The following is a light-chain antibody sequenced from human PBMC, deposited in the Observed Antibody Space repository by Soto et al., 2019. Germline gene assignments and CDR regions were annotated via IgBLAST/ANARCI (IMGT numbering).Light chain of an antibody. V-gene: IGKV3-20*01. CDR1: QSVSSNY. CDR2: GAS. CDR3: QQYGSSPYT. Sequence: EIVLTQSPGTLSLSPGERATLSCRASQSVSSNYLSWFQQKPGQAPRLLIYGASNRASGIPDRFSGSGSGTDFTITISRLEPEDVAVSYCQQYGSSPYTFGQGTKLEIK. J-gene: IGKJ2*01.